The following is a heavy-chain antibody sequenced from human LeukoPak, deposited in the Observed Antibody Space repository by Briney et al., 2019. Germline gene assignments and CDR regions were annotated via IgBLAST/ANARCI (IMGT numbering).Heavy chain of an antibody. J-gene: IGHJ2*01. V-gene: IGHV4-4*07. Sequence: SETLSLTCTISGGSISSYYWSWIRQPAGKGLEWIGRIYTSGSTNYNPSLKSRVTMSVDTSKNQFSLKLSSVTAAGTAVYYCARDRGLYSNYWYFDLWGRGTLVTVSS. CDR2: IYTSGST. CDR3: ARDRGLYSNYWYFDL. D-gene: IGHD4-11*01. CDR1: GGSISSYY.